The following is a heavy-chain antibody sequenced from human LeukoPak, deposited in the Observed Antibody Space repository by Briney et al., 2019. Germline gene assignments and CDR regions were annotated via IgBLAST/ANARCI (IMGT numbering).Heavy chain of an antibody. J-gene: IGHJ4*02. CDR3: ARDGSLPDY. Sequence: GGSLRLSCAASGFTFGNHWMHWVRHTPGKGRVCVSRIINYGSSTSYADCVNGRFTISRDNDKNTLYLQMKSLRAEDTAVYYCARDGSLPDYWGQGTLVAVSS. CDR1: GFTFGNHW. V-gene: IGHV3-74*01. CDR2: IINYGSST.